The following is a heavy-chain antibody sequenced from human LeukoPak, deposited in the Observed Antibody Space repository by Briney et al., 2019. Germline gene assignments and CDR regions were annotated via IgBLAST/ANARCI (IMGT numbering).Heavy chain of an antibody. J-gene: IGHJ4*02. Sequence: PGGSPRLSCAASGFTFSDYYMSWIRQAPGKGLEWVSYISSSGSTIYYADSVKGRFTISRDNAKNSLYLQMNSLRAEDTAVYYCARSSPYDYVWGSYRPSYYFDYWGQGTLVTVSS. V-gene: IGHV3-11*01. CDR2: ISSSGSTI. D-gene: IGHD3-16*02. CDR3: ARSSPYDYVWGSYRPSYYFDY. CDR1: GFTFSDYY.